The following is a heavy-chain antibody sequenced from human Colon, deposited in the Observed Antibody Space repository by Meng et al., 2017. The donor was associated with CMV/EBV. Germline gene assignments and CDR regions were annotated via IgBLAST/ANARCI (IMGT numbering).Heavy chain of an antibody. CDR3: ATDPGLYSGY. Sequence: SETLSLTCTVSGGSISSSSYYWGWIRQPPRKGLEWIGSIYYSGSTYYNPSLKSRVTISVDTSKNQLSLKLTSVTAADTAVYYCATDPGLYSGYWGQGTLVTVSS. CDR2: IYYSGST. D-gene: IGHD2-8*01. CDR1: GGSISSSSYY. J-gene: IGHJ4*02. V-gene: IGHV4-39*07.